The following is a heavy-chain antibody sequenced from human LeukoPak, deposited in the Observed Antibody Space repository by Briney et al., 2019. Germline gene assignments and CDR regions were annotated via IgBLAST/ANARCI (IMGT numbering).Heavy chain of an antibody. CDR1: GFTFSSYG. CDR3: ARSYYCNSTSCPTPRPYKGTPRTHNWFDP. CDR2: IWYDGSNK. Sequence: GRSLRLSCAASGFTFSSYGMHWVRQAPGKGLEWVAAIWYDGSNKYYADSVKGRFTISRDNSKNTLYLQMNSLRAEDTAVYYCARSYYCNSTSCPTPRPYKGTPRTHNWFDPWGQGTLVTVSS. V-gene: IGHV3-33*08. J-gene: IGHJ5*02. D-gene: IGHD2-2*01.